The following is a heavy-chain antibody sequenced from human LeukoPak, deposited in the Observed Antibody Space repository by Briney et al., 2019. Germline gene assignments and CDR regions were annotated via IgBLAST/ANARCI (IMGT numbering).Heavy chain of an antibody. Sequence: GGSLRLSCVASGFPFSSYWMTWFGKAPGKGLEWVANIKQDGSKKSYVDSVKGRFTISRDNAKNSLYLQMNSLRAEDTAVYYCARDIAAAGTCFDYWGQGTLVTVSS. D-gene: IGHD6-13*01. CDR1: GFPFSSYW. V-gene: IGHV3-7*01. J-gene: IGHJ4*02. CDR3: ARDIAAAGTCFDY. CDR2: IKQDGSKK.